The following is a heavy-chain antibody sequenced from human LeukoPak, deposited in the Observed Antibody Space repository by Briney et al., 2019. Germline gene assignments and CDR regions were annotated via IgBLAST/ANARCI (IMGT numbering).Heavy chain of an antibody. CDR1: GFTFSSYG. Sequence: PGGSLRLSCAASGFTFSSYGMNWVRRAPGKGLEWISYMNSDSSTIYHADSVRGRFTISRDNAKNSLFLQMNSLRAEDTAVYYCARKGYTGGYFDYWGQGSLVTVSS. V-gene: IGHV3-48*01. CDR3: ARKGYTGGYFDY. D-gene: IGHD6-13*01. CDR2: MNSDSSTI. J-gene: IGHJ4*02.